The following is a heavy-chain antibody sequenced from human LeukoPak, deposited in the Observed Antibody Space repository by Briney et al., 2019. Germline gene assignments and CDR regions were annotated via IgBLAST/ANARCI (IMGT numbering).Heavy chain of an antibody. J-gene: IGHJ4*02. D-gene: IGHD2-15*01. CDR1: GFTFSSYA. CDR2: ISYDGSNK. V-gene: IGHV3-30*09. Sequence: GGSLRLSCAASGFTFSSYAMHWVRQAPGKGLEWVAVISYDGSNKYYADSVKGRFAISRDNSKNTLYLQMNSLRAEDTAVYYCANLNRGWSVFDYWGQGTLVTVSS. CDR3: ANLNRGWSVFDY.